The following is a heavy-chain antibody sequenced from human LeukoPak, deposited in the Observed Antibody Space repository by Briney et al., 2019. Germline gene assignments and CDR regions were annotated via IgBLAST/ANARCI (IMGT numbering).Heavy chain of an antibody. D-gene: IGHD5-24*01. CDR3: ARRGRWLQSCDY. V-gene: IGHV4-34*01. CDR1: GGSFSGYY. Sequence: ASETLSLTCAVYGGSFSGYYWSWIRQPPGKGLEWIGEINHSGSTNYNPSLKSRVTISVDTSKNQFSLNLRSVTAADTAVYYCARRGRWLQSCDYWGQGTLVTVSS. CDR2: INHSGST. J-gene: IGHJ4*02.